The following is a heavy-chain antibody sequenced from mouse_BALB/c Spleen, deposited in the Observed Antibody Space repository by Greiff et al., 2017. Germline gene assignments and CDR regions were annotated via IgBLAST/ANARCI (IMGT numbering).Heavy chain of an antibody. CDR1: GYTFTSYW. J-gene: IGHJ1*01. Sequence: VQLQQSGAELVKPGASVKLSCKASGYTFTSYWMHWVKQRPGQGLEWIGEINPSNGRTNYNEKFKSKATLTVDKSSSTAYMQLSSLTSEDSAVYYCAPQGDYWYFDVWGAGTTVTVSS. V-gene: IGHV1S81*02. CDR3: APQGDYWYFDV. CDR2: INPSNGRT.